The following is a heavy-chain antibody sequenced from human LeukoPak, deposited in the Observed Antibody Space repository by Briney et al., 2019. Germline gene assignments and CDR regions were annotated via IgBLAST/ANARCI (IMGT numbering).Heavy chain of an antibody. CDR1: GGTFSSYA. D-gene: IGHD6-13*01. J-gene: IGHJ5*02. Sequence: SVKVSCKASGGTFSSYAISWVRQAPGQGLEWMGGIIPIFGTANYAQKFQGRVTITADKSTSTAYMELSSLRSEDTAVYYCARGAAAGPGFDPWGQGTLVTVSS. V-gene: IGHV1-69*06. CDR2: IIPIFGTA. CDR3: ARGAAAGPGFDP.